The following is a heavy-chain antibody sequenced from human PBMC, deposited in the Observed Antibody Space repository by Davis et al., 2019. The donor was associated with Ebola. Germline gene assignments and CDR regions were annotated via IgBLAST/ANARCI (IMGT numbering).Heavy chain of an antibody. J-gene: IGHJ4*02. CDR3: AKDRLSVVVTAIRFDY. D-gene: IGHD2-21*02. CDR1: GFTFSSYA. CDR2: ISGSGGST. Sequence: GESLKISCAASGFTFSSYAMSWVRQAPGKGLEWVSAISGSGGSTYYADSVKGRFTISRDNSKNTLYLQMNSLRAEDTAVYYCAKDRLSVVVTAIRFDYWGQGTLVTVSS. V-gene: IGHV3-23*01.